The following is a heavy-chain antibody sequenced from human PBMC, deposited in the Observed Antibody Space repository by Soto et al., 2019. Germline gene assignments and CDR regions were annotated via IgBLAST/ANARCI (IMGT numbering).Heavy chain of an antibody. J-gene: IGHJ5*02. Sequence: QVQLQESGPGLVKPSQTLSLTCTVSGGSISSGGYYWSWIRQHPGKGLEWIGYIYYSGSTYYNPSVRGRVAISVDTLKTRFALKLSSVTAGDTAGYCRPRSVSPWGEGTLVSVSS. CDR3: PRSVSP. CDR2: IYYSGST. CDR1: GGSISSGGYY. V-gene: IGHV4-31*03.